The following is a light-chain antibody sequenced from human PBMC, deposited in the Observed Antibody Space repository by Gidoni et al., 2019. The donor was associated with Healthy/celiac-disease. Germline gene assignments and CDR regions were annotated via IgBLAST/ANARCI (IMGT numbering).Light chain of an antibody. CDR3: QQRSNWPPFT. J-gene: IGKJ3*01. Sequence: EIVLTQSPATLSLSPGESATLSCRASQSVSSYLAWYQQKPGQAPRLLIYDASNRATGIPARFSGSGSGTDFTLTISSLEPEDFAVYYCQQRSNWPPFTFGPXTKVDIK. CDR1: QSVSSY. V-gene: IGKV3-11*01. CDR2: DAS.